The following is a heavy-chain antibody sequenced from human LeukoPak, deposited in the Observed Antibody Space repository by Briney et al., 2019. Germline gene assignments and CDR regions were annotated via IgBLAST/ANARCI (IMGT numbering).Heavy chain of an antibody. J-gene: IGHJ5*01. CDR2: IYYSGST. Sequence: SETLSLTCTVSGGSITSDAYYWSWIRQPPGKGLEWIGYIYYSGSTNYKPSLKSRLTISLDTSANHFSLQLNSVTAADTAVYYCVRHDGRGGATMGAFDSWGQGSLVTVSS. V-gene: IGHV4-30-4*01. CDR1: GGSITSDAYY. D-gene: IGHD5-12*01. CDR3: VRHDGRGGATMGAFDS.